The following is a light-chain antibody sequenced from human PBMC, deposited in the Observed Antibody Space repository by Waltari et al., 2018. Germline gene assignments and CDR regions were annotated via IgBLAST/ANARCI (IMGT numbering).Light chain of an antibody. CDR2: DVF. CDR1: SSDVGFYNY. CDR3: NSYTGSSSWV. V-gene: IGLV2-14*01. J-gene: IGLJ3*02. Sequence: QSALTQPASVFGSPGKSITISCTGPSSDVGFYNYVSWYQQHPGKAPKLIIYDVFERPSGVSYRFSGSKSGNTASLTISGLLAEDEADYYCNSYTGSSSWVFGGGTKLTVL.